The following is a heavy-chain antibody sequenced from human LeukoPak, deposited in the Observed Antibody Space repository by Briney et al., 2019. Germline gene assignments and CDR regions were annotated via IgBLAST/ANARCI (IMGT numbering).Heavy chain of an antibody. CDR2: IFPDDSDT. J-gene: IGHJ4*02. D-gene: IGHD3-10*01. CDR3: ARRRVGSGSYYNVGGYYFDN. Sequence: GGSLKISCKGYGYRFTSNWIGWVRQMPGKGLEWMGIIFPDDSDTRYSPSFQGQVTISADESISTAYLQWSSLKASDTAIYYCARRRVGSGSYYNVGGYYFDNWGQGTLVTVSS. CDR1: GYRFTSNW. V-gene: IGHV5-51*01.